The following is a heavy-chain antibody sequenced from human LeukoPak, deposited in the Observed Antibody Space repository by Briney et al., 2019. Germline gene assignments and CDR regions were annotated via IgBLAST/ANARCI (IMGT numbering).Heavy chain of an antibody. V-gene: IGHV4-39*01. CDR2: IYYTGTT. D-gene: IGHD6-13*01. J-gene: IGHJ4*02. CDR1: GGSISSSGYY. CDR3: ARRDEQQLTPLFDY. Sequence: PSETLSLTCTVSGGSISSSGYYWGWIRQPPGKGLESIGSIYYTGTTSYNPSLKSRLTISVDTSKNQFSLKLSSVTAADTAIYYCARRDEQQLTPLFDYWGQGTLVTVSS.